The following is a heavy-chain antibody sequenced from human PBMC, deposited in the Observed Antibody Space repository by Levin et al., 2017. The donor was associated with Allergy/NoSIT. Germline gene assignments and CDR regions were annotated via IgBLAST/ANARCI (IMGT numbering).Heavy chain of an antibody. Sequence: PGGSLRLSCKASGYTFTTYGISWVRQAPGQGLEWMGWISTYYGNTNYAQKLLGRVTMTTDTSTSTAYMELRSLRSDDTAVYYCARDSYYGSGNYINNFDPWGQGTLVTVSS. D-gene: IGHD3-10*01. V-gene: IGHV1-18*01. J-gene: IGHJ5*02. CDR3: ARDSYYGSGNYINNFDP. CDR2: ISTYYGNT. CDR1: GYTFTTYG.